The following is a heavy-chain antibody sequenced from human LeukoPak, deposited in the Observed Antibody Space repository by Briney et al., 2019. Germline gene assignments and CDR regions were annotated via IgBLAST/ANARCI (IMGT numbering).Heavy chain of an antibody. D-gene: IGHD2-15*01. CDR1: GYNFTGYY. J-gene: IGHJ6*02. Sequence: ASVKVSCKASGYNFTGYYMHWVRQAPGQGLEWMGWINPNSGGTNSAQKFQGWVTMTRDTSSSTAYMDLRRLRSDDTAVYSLGVYEAYCSGGSCYPAYGYYDMDVWGQGTTVTVSS. CDR2: INPNSGGT. CDR3: GVYEAYCSGGSCYPAYGYYDMDV. V-gene: IGHV1-2*04.